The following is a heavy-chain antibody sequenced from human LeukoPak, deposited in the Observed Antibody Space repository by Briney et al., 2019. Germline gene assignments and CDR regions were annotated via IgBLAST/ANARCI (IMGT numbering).Heavy chain of an antibody. J-gene: IGHJ2*01. D-gene: IGHD2-2*01. CDR1: GGSFSGYY. V-gene: IGHV4-34*01. Sequence: PSETLSLTCAVYGGSFSGYYWSWIRQPPGKGLEWIGEINHSGSTNYNPSLKSRVAISVDTSKNQFSLKLSSVTAADTAVYYCARSTSQLWYFDLWGRGTLVTVSS. CDR2: INHSGST. CDR3: ARSTSQLWYFDL.